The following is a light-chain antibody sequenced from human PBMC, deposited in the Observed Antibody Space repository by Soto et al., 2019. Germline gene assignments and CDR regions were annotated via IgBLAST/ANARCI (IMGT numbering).Light chain of an antibody. Sequence: DIQMTQSPSILSANVGDRVTITCRASQSISTWLAWYQQKPGKAPKILIYDISSLESGVPSRFSGSGSGTDFTLTISSLQPEDFATYYCQQFILFGGGTKVDIK. CDR3: QQFIL. CDR1: QSISTW. J-gene: IGKJ4*01. V-gene: IGKV1-5*01. CDR2: DIS.